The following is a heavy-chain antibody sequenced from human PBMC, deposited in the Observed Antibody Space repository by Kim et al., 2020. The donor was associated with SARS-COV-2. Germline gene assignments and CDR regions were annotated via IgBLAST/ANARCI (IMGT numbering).Heavy chain of an antibody. D-gene: IGHD6-19*01. CDR1: GFTVSSNY. Sequence: GGSLRLSCAASGFTVSSNYMSWVRQAPGKGLEWVSVIYSGGSTYYADSVKGRFTISRDNSKNTLYLQMNGLRAEDTAIYYCARQWGSRGRVGHFDYWGQGTLVTVSS. V-gene: IGHV3-53*01. J-gene: IGHJ4*02. CDR2: IYSGGST. CDR3: ARQWGSRGRVGHFDY.